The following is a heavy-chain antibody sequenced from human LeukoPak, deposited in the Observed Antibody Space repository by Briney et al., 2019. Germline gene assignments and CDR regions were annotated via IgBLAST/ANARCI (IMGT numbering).Heavy chain of an antibody. CDR3: AIPTYNWNDVGVNNWFDP. CDR1: SGSINSYY. D-gene: IGHD1-1*01. V-gene: IGHV4-59*01. CDR2: IYSSGST. Sequence: SETLSLTCTVSSGSINSYYWNWIRQPPGKGLEWIGRIYSSGSTNYSPSLKSRVTISVDTSKNQFSLKLSSVTAADTAVYYCAIPTYNWNDVGVNNWFDPWGQGTLVTVSS. J-gene: IGHJ5*02.